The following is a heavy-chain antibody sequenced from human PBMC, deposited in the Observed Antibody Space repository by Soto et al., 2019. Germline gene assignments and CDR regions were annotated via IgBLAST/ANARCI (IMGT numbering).Heavy chain of an antibody. J-gene: IGHJ5*02. D-gene: IGHD6-19*01. Sequence: SETLSLTCTVSGGSISIYYWSLIRQPPGKGLEWIGYIYYSGSTNYNPSLKSRVTISVDTSKNQFSLKLSSVTAAETAVYYCARAERQSMVTFDPWGHGTLVPVSP. V-gene: IGHV4-59*01. CDR2: IYYSGST. CDR1: GGSISIYY. CDR3: ARAERQSMVTFDP.